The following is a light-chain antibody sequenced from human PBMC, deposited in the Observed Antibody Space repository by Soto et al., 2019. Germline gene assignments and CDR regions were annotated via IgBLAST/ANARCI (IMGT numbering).Light chain of an antibody. J-gene: IGKJ4*01. Sequence: DIQMTQSPSTLSAYVGDRVTITCRASQSISSWLAWYQQKPGKAPKLLIYKASSLESGVPSRFSGSGSWTEFTLTISSLHPDDFATYYCQQYNSYPLTFGGGTKV. CDR3: QQYNSYPLT. CDR1: QSISSW. V-gene: IGKV1-5*03. CDR2: KAS.